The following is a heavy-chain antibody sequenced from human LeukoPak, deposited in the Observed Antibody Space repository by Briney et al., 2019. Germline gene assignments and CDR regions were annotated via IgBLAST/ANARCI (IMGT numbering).Heavy chain of an antibody. CDR1: GFTFSDYY. D-gene: IGHD3-22*01. J-gene: IGHJ4*02. CDR2: ITGSGAYT. V-gene: IGHV3-23*01. CDR3: AKRSSTSSGYFDF. Sequence: GGSLRLSCAASGFTFSDYYMSWIRQAPGKGLEWVSAITGSGAYTNYADSVKGRFTISRDNSKNTIYLQMNSLRAEDTAIYYCAKRSSTSSGYFDFWGRGTLVTVSS.